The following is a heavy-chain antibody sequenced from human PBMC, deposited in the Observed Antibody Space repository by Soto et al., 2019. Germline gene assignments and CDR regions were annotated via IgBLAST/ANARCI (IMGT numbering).Heavy chain of an antibody. CDR3: ARDSKYFGSGSYSLNWFDP. CDR2: ISAYNGNT. V-gene: IGHV1-18*01. Sequence: QVPLVQSGAEVKKPGASVKVSCKASGYTFTNYGFSWVRQAPGQGLEWMGWISAYNGNTNYAQNFQDRVTMTTDTSTSTAYMELRSLRSDDTALYYCARDSKYFGSGSYSLNWFDPWGQGTLVTVSS. D-gene: IGHD3-10*01. J-gene: IGHJ5*02. CDR1: GYTFTNYG.